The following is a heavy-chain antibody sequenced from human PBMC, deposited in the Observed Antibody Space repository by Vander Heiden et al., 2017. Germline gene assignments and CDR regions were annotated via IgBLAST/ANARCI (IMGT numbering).Heavy chain of an antibody. CDR1: GDSVNNANYS. D-gene: IGHD6-6*01. J-gene: IGHJ6*02. CDR3: ARDWYSSSLSMDV. Sequence: QVQLLQSGPGLVKPSQTLTLTCTVSGDSVNNANYSWSWIRHHPSKGLEWIGYIDYSGGTYYYNPSLRSRVTISVDTSKNQFSLRLTSVTAADTAVYYCARDWYSSSLSMDVWGQGTTVTVSS. V-gene: IGHV4-31*03. CDR2: IDYSGGTY.